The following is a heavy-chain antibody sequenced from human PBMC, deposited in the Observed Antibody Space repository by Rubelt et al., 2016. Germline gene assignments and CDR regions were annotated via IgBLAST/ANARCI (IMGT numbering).Heavy chain of an antibody. V-gene: IGHV3-30*04. D-gene: IGHD5-18*01. J-gene: IGHJ4*02. Sequence: AQLLESGGGLVQPGESVRLSCAASGFTFNSYPLHWVRQAPGKGLEWVAVISYDGSTIYYTDSVKGRFTISRDNSKDTLYLQMNSLKAEDTAVNYCARDTSMVRGRFDCWGQGTLVTVSS. CDR3: ARDTSMVRGRFDC. CDR2: ISYDGSTI. CDR1: GFTFNSYP.